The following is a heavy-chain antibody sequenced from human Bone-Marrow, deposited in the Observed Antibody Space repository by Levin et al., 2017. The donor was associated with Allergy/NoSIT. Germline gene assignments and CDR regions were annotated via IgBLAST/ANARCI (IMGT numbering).Heavy chain of an antibody. CDR2: IYYSGST. V-gene: IGHV4-39*01. D-gene: IGHD2-21*01. J-gene: IGHJ6*02. CDR1: GGSISTSDHY. CDR3: SKSRGGDSTYYYYYGMDV. Sequence: SQTLSLTCTVSGGSISTSDHYWDWIRQPPGKGLEWIGNIYYSGSTYYNPSLKSRVTISVDTSKNQFSLKLSSVSAADTALYYCSKSRGGDSTYYYYYGMDVWGQGTTVTVSS.